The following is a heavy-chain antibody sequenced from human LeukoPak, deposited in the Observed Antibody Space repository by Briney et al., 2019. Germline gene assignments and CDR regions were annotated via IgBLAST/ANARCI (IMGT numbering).Heavy chain of an antibody. D-gene: IGHD3-16*01. CDR3: ARMFYDYIWGRFDY. CDR1: GFTFSSFA. CDR2: IYSGGST. Sequence: GGSLRLSCAASGFTFSSFAMSWVRQAPGKGLEWVSIIYSGGSTYYTDSVKGRFTISRDNSKNTLYLQMNSLRAEDTALYYCARMFYDYIWGRFDYWGQGDLVTVS. V-gene: IGHV3-53*01. J-gene: IGHJ4*02.